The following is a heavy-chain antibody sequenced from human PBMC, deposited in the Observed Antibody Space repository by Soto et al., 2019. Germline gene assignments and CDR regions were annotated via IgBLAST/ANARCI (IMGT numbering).Heavy chain of an antibody. V-gene: IGHV4-59*12. D-gene: IGHD1-26*01. CDR2: IYYSGST. Sequence: SETLSLTCTVSCGSISSYYWSWIRQPPGKGLEWIGYIYYSGSTNYNPSLKSRVTISVDTSKNQFSLKLSSLTAADTAVYYCARDQMGHYYFDYWGQGTLVTVS. J-gene: IGHJ4*02. CDR1: CGSISSYY. CDR3: ARDQMGHYYFDY.